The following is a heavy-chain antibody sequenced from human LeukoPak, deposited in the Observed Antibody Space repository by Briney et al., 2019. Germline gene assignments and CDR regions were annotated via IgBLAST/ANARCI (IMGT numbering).Heavy chain of an antibody. CDR2: INPKSAGT. Sequence: ASVKVSCKASGYTFTDYRVHWVRQAPGQGLEWMGWINPKSAGTKYAQRFQDRVTMTRDASISTAYMELSRLRSDDTAVYFCAKVPGGAEDSWGQGTLVTVSS. J-gene: IGHJ4*02. CDR1: GYTFTDYR. V-gene: IGHV1-2*02. D-gene: IGHD1-26*01. CDR3: AKVPGGAEDS.